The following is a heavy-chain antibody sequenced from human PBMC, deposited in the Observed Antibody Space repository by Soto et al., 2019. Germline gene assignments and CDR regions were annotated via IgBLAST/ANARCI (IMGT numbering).Heavy chain of an antibody. Sequence: QVQMVQSGPEVKKPGASVQVSCKTYGYTFTSYGISWVRQAPGQGLEWMGWITTDKGKTNYAQKFQGRVTMTTDTSTSTAYMELRSLRSDDTAVYYCATRSPAFDYWGQGSLVTVST. V-gene: IGHV1-18*01. J-gene: IGHJ4*02. CDR1: GYTFTSYG. CDR3: ATRSPAFDY. CDR2: ITTDKGKT.